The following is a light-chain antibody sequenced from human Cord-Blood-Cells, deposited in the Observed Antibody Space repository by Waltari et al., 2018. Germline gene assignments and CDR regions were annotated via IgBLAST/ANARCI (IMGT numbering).Light chain of an antibody. Sequence: DIVMTQSPDSLAVSLGERATINCKSSQSVLYSSNNKNYLAWYQQKPGQPPKLLIYCASTRESGVPDRFSGSGSGTDFTLTISSLQAEDVAVYYCQQYYSTPYTFGEGATPEI. J-gene: IGKJ2*01. CDR1: QSVLYSSNNKNY. CDR2: CAS. V-gene: IGKV4-1*01. CDR3: QQYYSTPYT.